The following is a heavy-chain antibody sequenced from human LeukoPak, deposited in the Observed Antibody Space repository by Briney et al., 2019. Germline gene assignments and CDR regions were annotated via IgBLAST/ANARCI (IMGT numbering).Heavy chain of an antibody. D-gene: IGHD3-10*01. Sequence: PGGSLRLSCAASGFTFDDYAMHWVRQAPGKGLEWVSGISWNSGSIGYADSVKGRFTISRDNAKNSLYLQMNSLRAEDTALYYCARALFAGAFYGMDVWGQGTTVTVSS. CDR2: ISWNSGSI. CDR1: GFTFDDYA. CDR3: ARALFAGAFYGMDV. V-gene: IGHV3-9*01. J-gene: IGHJ6*02.